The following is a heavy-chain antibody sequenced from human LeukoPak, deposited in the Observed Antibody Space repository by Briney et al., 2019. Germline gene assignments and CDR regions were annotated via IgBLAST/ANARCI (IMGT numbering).Heavy chain of an antibody. D-gene: IGHD3-3*01. Sequence: GGSLRLSCAASGFTFSSYAMHWVRQAPGKGLEWVAVISYDGSNKYYADSVKGRFTISRDNSKNTLYLQMNSLRAEDAAVYYCARVRVPCYYGMDVWGQGTTVTVSS. V-gene: IGHV3-30*04. CDR3: ARVRVPCYYGMDV. J-gene: IGHJ6*02. CDR1: GFTFSSYA. CDR2: ISYDGSNK.